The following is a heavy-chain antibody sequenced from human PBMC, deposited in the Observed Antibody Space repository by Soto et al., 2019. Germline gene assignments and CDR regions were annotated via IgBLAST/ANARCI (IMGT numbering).Heavy chain of an antibody. CDR3: ARDPEGSIAAAGTNFDY. CDR1: GFTFSSYA. J-gene: IGHJ4*02. Sequence: QVQLVESGGGVVQPGRSLRLSCAASGFTFSSYAMQWVRQAPGKGLEWVAVISYDGSNKYYADSVKGRFTISRDNYKNTLYMQMNSLRAEDTAVYYCARDPEGSIAAAGTNFDYWGQGTLVTVSS. D-gene: IGHD6-13*01. V-gene: IGHV3-30-3*01. CDR2: ISYDGSNK.